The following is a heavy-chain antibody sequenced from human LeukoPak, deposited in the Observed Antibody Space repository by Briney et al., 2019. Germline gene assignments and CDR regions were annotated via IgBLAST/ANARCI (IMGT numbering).Heavy chain of an antibody. V-gene: IGHV3-74*01. D-gene: IGHD6-13*01. CDR2: IDSDGSST. Sequence: PGGSLRLSCAASGFTFSRYWMHWVRQAPGKGVVWVSRIDSDGSSTVYTDSVKGRFTISRDNAKNTLYLQMNSLRAEDTAVYYCAGGISATGGGWGQGTMVTVSS. CDR3: AGGISATGGG. J-gene: IGHJ3*01. CDR1: GFTFSRYW.